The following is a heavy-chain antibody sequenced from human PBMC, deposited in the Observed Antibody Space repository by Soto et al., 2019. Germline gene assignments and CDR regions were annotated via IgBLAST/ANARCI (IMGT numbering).Heavy chain of an antibody. V-gene: IGHV3-23*01. Sequence: WWSLRLSCAASVFTFISYAMSWVRQPPGKGLEWVSAISGSGGSTYYADSVKGRFTISRDNSKNTLYLQMNSLRAEDTAVYYCAKDGSSGYYYFDYWGQGTLVTVSS. J-gene: IGHJ4*02. CDR3: AKDGSSGYYYFDY. CDR1: VFTFISYA. D-gene: IGHD3-22*01. CDR2: ISGSGGST.